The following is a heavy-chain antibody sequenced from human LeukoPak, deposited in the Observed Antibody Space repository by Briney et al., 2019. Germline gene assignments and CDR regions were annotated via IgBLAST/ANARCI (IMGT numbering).Heavy chain of an antibody. CDR2: INTDGSSA. J-gene: IGHJ4*02. CDR3: ARVRGELLSAHIDY. CDR1: GFTFSSYW. D-gene: IGHD1-26*01. Sequence: PGGSLRLSFAASGFTFSSYWMHWVRQAPGKGLGWVSLINTDGSSATYADSVKGRCTISRDNAKNSLYLQMNSLRAEDTAVYYCARVRGELLSAHIDYWGQGTLVTVSS. V-gene: IGHV3-74*03.